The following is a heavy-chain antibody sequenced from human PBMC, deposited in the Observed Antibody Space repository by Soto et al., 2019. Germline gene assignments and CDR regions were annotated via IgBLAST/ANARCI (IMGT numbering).Heavy chain of an antibody. CDR3: ARHRFWSGYSDY. CDR1: GGSISSSSYY. D-gene: IGHD3-3*01. V-gene: IGHV4-39*01. J-gene: IGHJ4*02. Sequence: PSETLSLTCTVSGGSISSSSYYWGWIRQPPGKGLEWIGSIYYSGSTYYNPSLKSRVTISVDTSKNQFSLKLSSVTAADTAVYYCARHRFWSGYSDYWGQGTLVPVSS. CDR2: IYYSGST.